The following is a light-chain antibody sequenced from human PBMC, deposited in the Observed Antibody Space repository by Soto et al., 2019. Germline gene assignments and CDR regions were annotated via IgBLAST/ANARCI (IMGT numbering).Light chain of an antibody. Sequence: QSALTQPASVSGSPGQSITISCTGTSSDVGGYNYVSWYQQHPGNAPKLMIYDVSNRPSGVSNRFSGSKSGNTASLTISGLQAEDEADYYCCSYAGSDTHYVFGTGTKVTVL. J-gene: IGLJ1*01. CDR2: DVS. CDR3: CSYAGSDTHYV. V-gene: IGLV2-14*01. CDR1: SSDVGGYNY.